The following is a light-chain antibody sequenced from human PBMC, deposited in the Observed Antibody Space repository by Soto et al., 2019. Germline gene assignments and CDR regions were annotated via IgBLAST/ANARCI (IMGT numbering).Light chain of an antibody. V-gene: IGLV2-11*01. CDR1: SGDVGGYNY. J-gene: IGLJ2*01. Sequence: QSALTQPRSVSGSPGQSVTISCTGTSGDVGGYNYVSWYQHHPGKAPKLMIYEVAQRPSGVPDRFSGSKSGNTASLTISGLQAEDEADYYCCSFAGGYTLDVVFGGGTQRPS. CDR2: EVA. CDR3: CSFAGGYTLDVV.